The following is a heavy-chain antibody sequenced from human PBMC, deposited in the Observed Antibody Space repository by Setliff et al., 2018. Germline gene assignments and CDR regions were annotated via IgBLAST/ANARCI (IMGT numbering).Heavy chain of an antibody. CDR2: ISGYNGNT. Sequence: RASVKVSCKTSGYSFINYGLSWMRQAPGQGLEWVGWISGYNGNTDYAQNLQGRVTMTIDTSTSTAYMELRSLRSDDTAVYYCARDDDYGDYETADYWGQGTLVTVSS. V-gene: IGHV1-18*01. CDR1: GYSFINYG. CDR3: ARDDDYGDYETADY. J-gene: IGHJ4*02. D-gene: IGHD4-17*01.